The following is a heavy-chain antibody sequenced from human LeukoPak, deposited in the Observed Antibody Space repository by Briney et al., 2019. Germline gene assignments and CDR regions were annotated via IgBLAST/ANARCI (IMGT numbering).Heavy chain of an antibody. CDR3: ARHTAMVRGVINWFDP. D-gene: IGHD3-10*01. V-gene: IGHV4-39*01. CDR2: IYYSGST. Sequence: SETLSLTCTVSGGSISSSSYYWGWIRQPPGKGLEWIGSIYYSGSTNYNPSLKSRVTISVDTSKNQFSLKLSSVTAADTAVYYCARHTAMVRGVINWFDPWGQGTLVTVSS. CDR1: GGSISSSSYY. J-gene: IGHJ5*02.